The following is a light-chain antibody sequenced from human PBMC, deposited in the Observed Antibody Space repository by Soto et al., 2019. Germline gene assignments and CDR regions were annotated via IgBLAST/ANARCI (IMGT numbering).Light chain of an antibody. CDR1: SSDVGGYNY. Sequence: QSVLTQPRSVSGSPGQSVTISCTGTSSDVGGYNYVSWYQQHPGKAPKLMIYDVSKRPSGVPDRFSGSKSGNTASLTISGLQAGDEADYYCCSYAGSYTLAVFGGGTQLTVL. V-gene: IGLV2-11*01. CDR2: DVS. CDR3: CSYAGSYTLAV. J-gene: IGLJ7*01.